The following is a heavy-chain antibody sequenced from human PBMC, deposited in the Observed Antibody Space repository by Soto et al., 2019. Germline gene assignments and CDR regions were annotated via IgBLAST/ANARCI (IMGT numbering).Heavy chain of an antibody. Sequence: ASVKVSCKGSGYTFTSYDINWVRQATGQGLEGMGWMNPNSGNTGYAQKFQGRVTMTRNTSISTAYMELGSLRSEDTAVYYFTSGSEHCSSTSCYLDIWGQGTMVTVS. CDR1: GYTFTSYD. CDR3: TSGSEHCSSTSCYLDI. D-gene: IGHD2-2*01. J-gene: IGHJ3*02. V-gene: IGHV1-8*01. CDR2: MNPNSGNT.